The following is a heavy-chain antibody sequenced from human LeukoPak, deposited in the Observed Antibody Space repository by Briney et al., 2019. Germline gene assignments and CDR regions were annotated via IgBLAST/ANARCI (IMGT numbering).Heavy chain of an antibody. CDR2: IYYSGST. V-gene: IGHV4-39*07. Sequence: GSLRLSCAASGFSFTTYWMSWVRQPPGKGLEWIGSIYYSGSTYYNPSLKSRVTISVDTSKNQFSLKLSSVTAADTAVYYCASSSEWPYYYYYMDVWGKGTTVTVSS. J-gene: IGHJ6*03. CDR1: GFSFTTY. D-gene: IGHD3-3*01. CDR3: ASSSEWPYYYYYMDV.